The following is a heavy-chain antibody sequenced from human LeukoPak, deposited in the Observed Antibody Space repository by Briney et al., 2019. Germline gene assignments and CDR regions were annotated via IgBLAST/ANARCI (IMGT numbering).Heavy chain of an antibody. J-gene: IGHJ2*01. V-gene: IGHV4-39*07. CDR3: ARDPPRGYSYGPGNRPYWYFDL. Sequence: SETLSLTCTVSGGSISSSSYYWGWIRQPPGKGLEWIGSIYYSGSTYYNPFLKSRVTISVDTSKNQFSLKLSSVSAADTAVYYCARDPPRGYSYGPGNRPYWYFDLWGRGTLVTVSS. CDR1: GGSISSSSYY. CDR2: IYYSGST. D-gene: IGHD5-18*01.